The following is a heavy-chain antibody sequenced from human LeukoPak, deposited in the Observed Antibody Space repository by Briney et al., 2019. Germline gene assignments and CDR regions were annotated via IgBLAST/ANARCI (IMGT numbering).Heavy chain of an antibody. Sequence: SETLSLTCAVYGGSFSGYYWSWIRQPPGKGLEWIGEINHSGSTNYNPSLKSRVTISVDTSKNQFSLKLSSVTAADTAVYYCARGLGLLWFGEFQNWGQGTLVTVSS. J-gene: IGHJ4*02. CDR3: ARGLGLLWFGEFQN. V-gene: IGHV4-34*01. D-gene: IGHD3-10*01. CDR2: INHSGST. CDR1: GGSFSGYY.